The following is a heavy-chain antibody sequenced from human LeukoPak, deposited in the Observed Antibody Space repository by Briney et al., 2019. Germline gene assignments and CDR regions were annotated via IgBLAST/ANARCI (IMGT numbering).Heavy chain of an antibody. J-gene: IGHJ4*02. D-gene: IGHD3-10*01. CDR3: ARENLWFGELFSLDY. CDR2: INHSGST. CDR1: GGSFSGYY. Sequence: SETLSLTCAVYGGSFSGYYWSWIRQPPGKGLEWIGEINHSGSTNYNPSLKSRVTISVDTSKNQFSLKLSSVTAADTAVYYCARENLWFGELFSLDYWGQGTLVTVSS. V-gene: IGHV4-34*01.